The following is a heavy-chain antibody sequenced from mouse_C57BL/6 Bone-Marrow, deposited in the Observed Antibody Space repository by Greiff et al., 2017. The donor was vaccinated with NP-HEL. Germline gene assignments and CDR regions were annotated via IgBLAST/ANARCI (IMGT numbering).Heavy chain of an antibody. V-gene: IGHV5-16*01. CDR1: GFTFSDYY. D-gene: IGHD2-3*01. J-gene: IGHJ3*01. CDR2: INYDGSST. Sequence: EVKLVESEGGLVQPGSSMKLSCTASGFTFSDYYMAWVRQVPEKGLEWVANINYDGSSTYYLDSLKSRFIISRDNAKNILYLQMSSLKSEDTATYYCARFYDGYFTGFAYWGQGTLVTVSA. CDR3: ARFYDGYFTGFAY.